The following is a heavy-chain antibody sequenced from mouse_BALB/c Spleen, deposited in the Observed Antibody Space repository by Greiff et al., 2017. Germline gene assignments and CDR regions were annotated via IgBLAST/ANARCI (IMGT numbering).Heavy chain of an antibody. D-gene: IGHD3-3*01. J-gene: IGHJ1*01. CDR2: ILPGSGST. V-gene: IGHV1-9*01. Sequence: VQLQQSGAELMKPGASVKISCKATGYTFSSYWIEWVKQRHGHGLEWIGEILPGSGSTNYNEKFKGKATFTADTSSNTAYMQLSSLTSEDSAVYYCARKPFRGYIDVWGAGTSVTVSS. CDR3: ARKPFRGYIDV. CDR1: GYTFSSYW.